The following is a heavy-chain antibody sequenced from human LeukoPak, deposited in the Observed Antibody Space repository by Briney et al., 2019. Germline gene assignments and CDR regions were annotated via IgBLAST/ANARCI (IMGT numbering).Heavy chain of an antibody. D-gene: IGHD6-6*01. Sequence: PGGSLRLSCAASGFTFSNYAMSWVRQAPGKGLEWVSTISGSGGSTYYADSVKGRFTISRDNAKNSLYLQMNSLRAEDTAVYYCASTLLTYSSSSLGYWGQGTLVTVSS. CDR3: ASTLLTYSSSSLGY. CDR1: GFTFSNYA. J-gene: IGHJ4*02. CDR2: ISGSGGST. V-gene: IGHV3-23*01.